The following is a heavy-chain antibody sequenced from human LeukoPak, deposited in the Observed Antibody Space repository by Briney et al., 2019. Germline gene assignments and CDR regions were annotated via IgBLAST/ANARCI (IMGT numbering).Heavy chain of an antibody. CDR2: IKNDGSST. CDR3: ARRVG. Sequence: WGSLRLSCAASGFTFSSYWMHWVRQAPGKGLVWVSCIKNDGSSTSYADSVKGLFTISRDNAKHALQLQMNSLRAEDPAVYSSARRVGWGQGTLVTV. V-gene: IGHV3-74*01. J-gene: IGHJ4*02. D-gene: IGHD1-26*01. CDR1: GFTFSSYW.